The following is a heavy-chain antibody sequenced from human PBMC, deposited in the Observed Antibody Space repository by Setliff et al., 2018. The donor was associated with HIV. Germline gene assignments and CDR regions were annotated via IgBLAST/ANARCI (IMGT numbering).Heavy chain of an antibody. Sequence: GASVKVSCKASGGTFSSYAISWVRQAPGQGLEWMGGIIPVFGTANYAQKFQGRVTITTDESTSTAYMELSSLRSEDTAVYYCTRGEAVALDYWGQGTLVTVSS. V-gene: IGHV1-69*05. CDR2: IIPVFGTA. CDR1: GGTFSSYA. CDR3: TRGEAVALDY. D-gene: IGHD6-19*01. J-gene: IGHJ4*02.